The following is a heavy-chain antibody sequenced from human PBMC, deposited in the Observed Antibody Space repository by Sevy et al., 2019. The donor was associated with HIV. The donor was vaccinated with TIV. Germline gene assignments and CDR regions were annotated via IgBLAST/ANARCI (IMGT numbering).Heavy chain of an antibody. CDR3: ARHGMSATADY. Sequence: SETLSLTCTVSGGSMINYHWSWIRQPPRKGLEWIGFIYDSMTSKYNSSFMSRVSISGDPSKNQFSLRLNSVTAADTAVYYCARHGMSATADYWGQGILVTVSS. V-gene: IGHV4-59*08. CDR2: IYDSMTS. CDR1: GGSMINYH. J-gene: IGHJ4*02. D-gene: IGHD6-13*01.